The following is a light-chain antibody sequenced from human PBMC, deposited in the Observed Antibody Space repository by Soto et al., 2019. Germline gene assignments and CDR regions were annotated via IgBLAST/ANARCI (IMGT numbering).Light chain of an antibody. CDR3: QQYNNWPRT. V-gene: IGKV3-15*01. CDR2: GAS. Sequence: EIVMTQSPGTLSVSPGERVTLSCRASQSVSSNLAWYQQKPGQAPSLFIYGASTRATGIPARFSGSGSGTEFTLTISSLQSEDFAVYYCQQYNNWPRTFGQGTKVEIK. J-gene: IGKJ1*01. CDR1: QSVSSN.